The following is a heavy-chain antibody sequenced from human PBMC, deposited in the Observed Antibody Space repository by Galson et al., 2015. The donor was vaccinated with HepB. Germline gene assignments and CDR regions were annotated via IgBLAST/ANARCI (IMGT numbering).Heavy chain of an antibody. J-gene: IGHJ3*02. CDR1: GGSISSSNW. Sequence: SETLSLTCAVSGGSISSSNWWSWVRQPPGKGLEWIGEIYHSGSTNYNPSLKSRVTISVDKSKNQFSLKLSSVTAADTAVYYCARDAVVEEHDYGDSRGTVPAFDIWGQGTMVTVSS. D-gene: IGHD4-17*01. CDR3: ARDAVVEEHDYGDSRGTVPAFDI. CDR2: IYHSGST. V-gene: IGHV4-4*02.